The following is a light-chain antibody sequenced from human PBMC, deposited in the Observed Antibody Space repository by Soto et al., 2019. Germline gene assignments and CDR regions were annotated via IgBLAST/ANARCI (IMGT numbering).Light chain of an antibody. CDR3: QQYGSSPPYT. J-gene: IGKJ2*01. V-gene: IGKV3-20*01. CDR2: GAS. Sequence: EIVLTQSPGTLSLSPGERATLSCRASQSVSSSYLAWYQQKPGHAPTLLIYGASSRATGIPDRFSGSGSGTDFTLTISRLEPEDFAVYYCQQYGSSPPYTFGQGTKLEIK. CDR1: QSVSSSY.